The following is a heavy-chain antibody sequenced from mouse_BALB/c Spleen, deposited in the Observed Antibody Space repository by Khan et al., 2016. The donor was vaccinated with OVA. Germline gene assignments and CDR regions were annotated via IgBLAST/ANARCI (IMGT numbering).Heavy chain of an antibody. CDR2: INPSNGGT. Sequence: VQLQQSGAELVKPGASVKLSCKTSGYTFTSYYMYWVKQRPGQGLEWIGEINPSNGGTNFNEKFKSKATLTVDKSSSTAYMQLSSLTSEASAVYYCTRSGYGSFVYWGQGTLVTVSA. CDR3: TRSGYGSFVY. J-gene: IGHJ3*01. D-gene: IGHD2-2*01. V-gene: IGHV1S81*02. CDR1: GYTFTSYY.